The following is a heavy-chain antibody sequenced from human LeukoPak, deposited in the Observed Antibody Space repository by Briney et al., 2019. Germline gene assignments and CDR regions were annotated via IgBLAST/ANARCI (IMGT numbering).Heavy chain of an antibody. D-gene: IGHD6-13*01. CDR2: ISGSGGST. V-gene: IGHV3-23*01. Sequence: PGGSLRLSCAASGFTFRSYAMSRVREAPGKGLDWGSGISGSGGSTYYADSVKGRFTISRDNSKNTLYLQMSSLRAEDTALYYCAKEVGLSAAGTRGDFDYWGQGTLVTVSS. CDR1: GFTFRSYA. CDR3: AKEVGLSAAGTRGDFDY. J-gene: IGHJ4*02.